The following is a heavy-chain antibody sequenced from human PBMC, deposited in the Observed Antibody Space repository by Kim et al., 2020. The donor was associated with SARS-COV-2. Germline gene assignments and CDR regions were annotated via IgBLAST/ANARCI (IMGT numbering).Heavy chain of an antibody. V-gene: IGHV3-53*01. Sequence: YADTVTGRFTISRDNSKNTLYLQMNSLRADDTAVYYCARDVGSGSGSFDYWGQGTLVTVSS. D-gene: IGHD3-10*01. CDR3: ARDVGSGSGSFDY. J-gene: IGHJ4*02.